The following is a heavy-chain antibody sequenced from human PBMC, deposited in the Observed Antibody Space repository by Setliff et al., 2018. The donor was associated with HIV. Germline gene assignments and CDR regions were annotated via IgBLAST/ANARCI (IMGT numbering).Heavy chain of an antibody. CDR3: ARDLRDGFEEWFSTLDDGMDV. J-gene: IGHJ6*02. D-gene: IGHD3-3*01. CDR1: GYTFTNFY. V-gene: IGHV1-46*01. Sequence: ASVMVSCKASGYTFTNFYMHWVRQAPGQGLEWMGIIDPRSGSTNYTEKFQARVMMTRDTSTTTVYMELSSLRFDDTAVYYCARDLRDGFEEWFSTLDDGMDVWGQGTTVTVSS. CDR2: IDPRSGST.